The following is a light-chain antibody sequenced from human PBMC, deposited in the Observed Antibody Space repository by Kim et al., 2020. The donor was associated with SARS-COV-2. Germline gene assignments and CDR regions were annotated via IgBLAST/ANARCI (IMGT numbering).Light chain of an antibody. CDR2: DTS. CDR1: QNIITF. CDR3: QQNYMTPWT. V-gene: IGKV1-39*01. J-gene: IGKJ1*01. Sequence: DIQMTQSPSSLSASVGDRVTITCRASQNIITFLAWYQQKPGKVPKVLMYDTSNLKSGVPLRFSDSGSGTDFTLTIHNVRPEDFATYYCQQNYMTPWTFGQGTKVDIK.